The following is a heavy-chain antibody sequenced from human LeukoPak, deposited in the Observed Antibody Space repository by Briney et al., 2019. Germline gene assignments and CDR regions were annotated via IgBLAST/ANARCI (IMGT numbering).Heavy chain of an antibody. V-gene: IGHV3-23*01. J-gene: IGHJ4*02. D-gene: IGHD3-10*01. CDR1: GFTFSTFS. Sequence: PGGSRRLSCAASGFTFSTFSMSWVRQASGKGLEWVSTISDRGGFTVYGDSVKGRFTISRDNSKNTPYLQMNSVRAEDTALYYRAKKLFTGMGYYFDSWGQGTLVTVSS. CDR3: AKKLFTGMGYYFDS. CDR2: ISDRGGFT.